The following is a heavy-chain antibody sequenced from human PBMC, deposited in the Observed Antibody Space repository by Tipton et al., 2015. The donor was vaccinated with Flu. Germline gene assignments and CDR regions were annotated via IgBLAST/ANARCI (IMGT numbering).Heavy chain of an antibody. J-gene: IGHJ4*02. CDR2: IQYDGSNI. CDR1: GFTFSSYA. Sequence: SLRLSCAASGFTFSSYAMHWVRQAPGKGLEWAAVIQYDGSNIRYADSVKGRFTISRDNSKKTLYLQMNSLRGEDTGVYYCAKDRSGSWTFDYCGQGSLVTVSS. CDR3: AKDRSGSWTFDY. V-gene: IGHV3-30*02. D-gene: IGHD6-13*01.